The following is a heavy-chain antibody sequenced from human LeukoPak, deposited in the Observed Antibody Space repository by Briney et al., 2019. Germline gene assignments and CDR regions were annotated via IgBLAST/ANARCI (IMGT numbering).Heavy chain of an antibody. CDR3: ARGGLGSAFDN. D-gene: IGHD6-19*01. CDR2: ISGSGGST. V-gene: IGHV3-23*01. CDR1: GFTFSNYA. J-gene: IGHJ4*02. Sequence: GGSLRLSCAASGFTFSNYALSWVRQAPGKGLECVSAISGSGGSTYSADSLKGRFTISRDNSKNTLYLQINSLRADDAAVFYCARGGLGSAFDNWGQGTLVIVPP.